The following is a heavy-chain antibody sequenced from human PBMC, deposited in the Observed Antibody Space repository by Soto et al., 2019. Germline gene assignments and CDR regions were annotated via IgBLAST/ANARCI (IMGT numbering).Heavy chain of an antibody. J-gene: IGHJ4*02. CDR3: ARDLDFWSGYSQFDY. CDR1: GFTISSYS. Sequence: CGSLRLSCAAPGFTISSYSMNWVRQAPGKGLEWVSNISNNGSTIYYVDSVKGRFTISRDNAKNSLYLQMNSLRAEDTAVYYCARDLDFWSGYSQFDYWGQGTLVTVSS. CDR2: ISNNGSTI. D-gene: IGHD3-3*01. V-gene: IGHV3-48*04.